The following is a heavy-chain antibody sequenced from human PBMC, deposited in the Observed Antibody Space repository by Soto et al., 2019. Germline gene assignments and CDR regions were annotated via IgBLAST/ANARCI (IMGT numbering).Heavy chain of an antibody. CDR3: TRDSITIFGEESIDY. D-gene: IGHD3-3*01. Sequence: EVQLVESGGGLVKPGRSLRLSCTASGFTFGAYALSWFRQAPGKGLEWVGFIRSKAYGGTTEYAASVNGRFTISRDDSKSIAYLQMNSLKTEDTAVYYCTRDSITIFGEESIDYWGPGTLVTVSS. CDR1: GFTFGAYA. J-gene: IGHJ4*02. CDR2: IRSKAYGGTT. V-gene: IGHV3-49*05.